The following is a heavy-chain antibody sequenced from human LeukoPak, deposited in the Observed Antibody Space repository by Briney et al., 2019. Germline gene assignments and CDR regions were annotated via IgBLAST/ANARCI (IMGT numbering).Heavy chain of an antibody. CDR1: GFTFDDYA. CDR3: ARDSYDSSGYYHGDFDY. Sequence: GGSLRLSCAASGFTFDDYAMHWVRQGPGKGLEWVANIKQDGSEKYYVDSVKGRFTISRDNAKNSLYLQMNSLRAEDTAVCYCARDSYDSSGYYHGDFDYWGQGTLVTVSS. CDR2: IKQDGSEK. J-gene: IGHJ4*02. D-gene: IGHD3-22*01. V-gene: IGHV3-7*01.